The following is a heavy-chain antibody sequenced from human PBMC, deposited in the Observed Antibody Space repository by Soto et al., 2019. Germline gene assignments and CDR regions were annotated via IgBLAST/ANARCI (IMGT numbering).Heavy chain of an antibody. D-gene: IGHD3-10*01. V-gene: IGHV4-38-2*01. CDR1: GHSISSGYY. CDR3: ARGEYYGSGNYFDY. CDR2: FYHSGST. J-gene: IGHJ4*02. Sequence: PSETLSLTCAVSGHSISSGYYWGWIRQPPGKGLEWIGSFYHSGSTYYNPPLKSRVTISVDTSKNQFSLKLSSVTAADTAVYYCARGEYYGSGNYFDYWGQGTLVTVSS.